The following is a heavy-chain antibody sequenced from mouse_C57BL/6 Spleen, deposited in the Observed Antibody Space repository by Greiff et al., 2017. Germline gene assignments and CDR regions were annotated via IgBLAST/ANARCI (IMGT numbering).Heavy chain of an antibody. CDR3: AREGGGLGPMDY. CDR2: IDPSDSET. J-gene: IGHJ4*01. CDR1: GYTFTSYW. Sequence: QVQLKQPGAELVRPGSSVKLSCKASGYTFTSYWMHWVKQRPIQGLEWIGNIDPSDSETHYNQKFKDKATLTVDKSSSTAYMQLSSLTSEDSAVYYCAREGGGLGPMDYWGQGTSVTVSS. D-gene: IGHD4-1*01. V-gene: IGHV1-52*01.